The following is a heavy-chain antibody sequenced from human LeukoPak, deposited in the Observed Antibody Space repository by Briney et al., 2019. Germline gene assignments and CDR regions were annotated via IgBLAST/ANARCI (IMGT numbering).Heavy chain of an antibody. CDR1: GGSFSGYY. D-gene: IGHD3-3*01. CDR2: INHSGST. V-gene: IGHV4-34*01. CDR3: ARGPSSTIFGVVYGMDV. Sequence: SETLSLTCAVYGGSFSGYYWSWIRQPPGKGLEWIGEINHSGSTNYNPSLKSRVTISVDTSNNQFSLKLSSVTAADTAVYYCARGPSSTIFGVVYGMDVWGQGTTVTVSS. J-gene: IGHJ6*02.